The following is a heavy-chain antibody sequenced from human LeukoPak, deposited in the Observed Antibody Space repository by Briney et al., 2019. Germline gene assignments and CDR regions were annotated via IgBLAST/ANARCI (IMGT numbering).Heavy chain of an antibody. CDR3: ARGVLSSSSWIDY. CDR2: MNRDGSEV. V-gene: IGHV3-7*04. CDR1: GFPFAPFW. D-gene: IGHD6-13*01. Sequence: GGSLRLSCAASGFPFAPFWMTWVRQAPGKGPEFVATMNRDGSEVAYGNSVRGRFTISRDNAKNSLYLQMYSLRAEDTAVYYCARGVLSSSSWIDYWGQGTLVTVSS. J-gene: IGHJ4*02.